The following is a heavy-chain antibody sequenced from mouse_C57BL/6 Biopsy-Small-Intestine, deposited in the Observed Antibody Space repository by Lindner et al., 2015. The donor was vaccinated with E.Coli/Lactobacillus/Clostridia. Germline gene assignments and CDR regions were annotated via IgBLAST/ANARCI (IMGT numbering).Heavy chain of an antibody. CDR2: IDPADGNT. CDR3: TSLGDY. Sequence: VQLQESGAELVRPGASVKLSCTASGFNIKDDFMHWVKQRPGQGLEWIGRIDPADGNTKYVPKFQDKATITADTSSNTAYLQLSSLTSEDTAVYYCTSLGDYWGQGTTLIVSS. D-gene: IGHD3-3*01. J-gene: IGHJ2*01. V-gene: IGHV14-1*01. CDR1: GFNIKDDF.